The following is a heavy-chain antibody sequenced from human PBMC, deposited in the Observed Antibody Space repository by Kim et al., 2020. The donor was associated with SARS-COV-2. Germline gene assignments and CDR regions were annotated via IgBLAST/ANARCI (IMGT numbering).Heavy chain of an antibody. CDR2: IKSKTDGGTT. D-gene: IGHD3-3*01. Sequence: GGSLRLSCAASGFTFSNAWMSWVRQAPGKGLEWVGRIKSKTDGGTTDYAAPVKGRFTISRDDSKNTLYLQMNSLKTEDTAVYYCTTGLGPNYYDFWSGHPYDAFDIWGQGTMVTVSS. J-gene: IGHJ3*02. V-gene: IGHV3-15*01. CDR3: TTGLGPNYYDFWSGHPYDAFDI. CDR1: GFTFSNAW.